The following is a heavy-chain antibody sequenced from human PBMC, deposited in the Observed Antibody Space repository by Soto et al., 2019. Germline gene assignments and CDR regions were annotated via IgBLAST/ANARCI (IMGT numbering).Heavy chain of an antibody. V-gene: IGHV4-31*03. CDR1: VGSISSCGHY. CDR3: ARENINYYDSSGPFDY. D-gene: IGHD3-22*01. Sequence: PSETLSLTCTVSVGSISSCGHYWSWIRQHPGKGLEWIGYIYYSGSTYYNPSLKSRVTISVDTSKNQFSLKLSSVTAADTAVYYCARENINYYDSSGPFDYWGQGTLVTVS. J-gene: IGHJ4*02. CDR2: IYYSGST.